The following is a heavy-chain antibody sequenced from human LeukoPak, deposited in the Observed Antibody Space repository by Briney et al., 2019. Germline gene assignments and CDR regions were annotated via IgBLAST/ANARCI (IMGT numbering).Heavy chain of an antibody. D-gene: IGHD2-15*01. J-gene: IGHJ3*02. CDR1: GASISSYY. CDR3: ARLGLPNAFDI. V-gene: IGHV4-59*08. Sequence: SETLSLTCIVSGASISSYYWSWIRQPPGKGLENIGYFHYSGSTNYNPSLKSRVTISVDTSRKQFSLTLNSVTAADTAMYYCARLGLPNAFDIWGQGTMVPVSS. CDR2: FHYSGST.